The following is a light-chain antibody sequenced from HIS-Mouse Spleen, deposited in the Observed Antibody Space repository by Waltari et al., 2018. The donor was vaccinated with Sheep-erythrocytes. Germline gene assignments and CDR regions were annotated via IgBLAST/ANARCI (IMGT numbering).Light chain of an antibody. Sequence: SYELTQPPSVSVSPGQTASIACPGDKLGDKYACWYQQKPGQSPVLVIYQDSNRPSGIPELFSGSNSGNTATLTIRGTQAMDEADYYCQAWDSSTAVFGGGTKLTVL. V-gene: IGLV3-1*01. J-gene: IGLJ2*01. CDR2: QDS. CDR3: QAWDSSTAV. CDR1: KLGDKY.